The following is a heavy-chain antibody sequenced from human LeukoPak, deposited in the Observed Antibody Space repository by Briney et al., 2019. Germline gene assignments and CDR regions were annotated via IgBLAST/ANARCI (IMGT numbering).Heavy chain of an antibody. CDR3: ARDRGISDAFDI. CDR1: GYTFTGHY. D-gene: IGHD2-21*01. V-gene: IGHV1-2*02. J-gene: IGHJ3*02. Sequence: ASVKVSCKASGYTFTGHYMHWVRQAPGQGLEWMGWINPNSGGTNYAQKFQGRVTMTRDTSISTAYMELSRLRSDDTAVYYCARDRGISDAFDIWGQGTMVTVSS. CDR2: INPNSGGT.